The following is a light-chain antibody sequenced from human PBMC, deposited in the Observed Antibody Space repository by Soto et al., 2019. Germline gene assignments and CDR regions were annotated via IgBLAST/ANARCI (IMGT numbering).Light chain of an antibody. J-gene: IGLJ1*01. Sequence: QSVLTQSPSASGTPGQRVTISCSGSSSNIGSNTVSWYQQLPGTAPKLLIYSNNQRPSGVPDRFSGSKSGTSASLAIGGLLSEDEGDYYCATWYYILNGHVFGTGIKVTVL. V-gene: IGLV1-44*01. CDR1: SSNIGSNT. CDR3: ATWYYILNGHV. CDR2: SNN.